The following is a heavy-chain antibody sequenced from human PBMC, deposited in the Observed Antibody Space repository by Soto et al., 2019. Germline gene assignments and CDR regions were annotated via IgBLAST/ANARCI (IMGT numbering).Heavy chain of an antibody. J-gene: IGHJ6*02. V-gene: IGHV3-11*06. D-gene: IGHD5-12*01. Sequence: GGSLRLSCAASGFTFSDYYMSWIRQAPGKGLEYISYISSSSGSTYYADSVKGRFTISRDNAKNSLYLQMGGLRAEDTAVYYCARDRGGYDRLYYYHGMDVWGQGTTVTVSS. CDR3: ARDRGGYDRLYYYHGMDV. CDR1: GFTFSDYY. CDR2: ISSSSGST.